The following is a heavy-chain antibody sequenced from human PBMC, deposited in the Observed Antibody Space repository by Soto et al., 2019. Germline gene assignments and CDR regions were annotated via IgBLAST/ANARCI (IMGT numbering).Heavy chain of an antibody. Sequence: SETLSLTCTVPGGFISSYYWSWIRQPPGKGLEWIAYIHYSGSTDYNPSLKSRVTISVDTSKNQFSLRLSSVTAADTAVYFCARGPLNYDILTGQGMDVWGPGTTVTVSS. J-gene: IGHJ6*02. D-gene: IGHD3-9*01. CDR3: ARGPLNYDILTGQGMDV. CDR1: GGFISSYY. V-gene: IGHV4-59*01. CDR2: IHYSGST.